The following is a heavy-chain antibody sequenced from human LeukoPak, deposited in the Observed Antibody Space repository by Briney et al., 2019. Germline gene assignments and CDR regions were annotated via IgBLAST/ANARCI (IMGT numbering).Heavy chain of an antibody. D-gene: IGHD6-13*01. CDR3: ARTGIAAAGPLNWFDP. Sequence: PGGSLRLSCAASGFTFSSYSMNWVRQAPGKGLEWVSYISNSGSTIYYADSVKGRFTISRDNAKNSLYLQMNSLRAEDTAVYYCARTGIAAAGPLNWFDPWGQGTLVTVSS. J-gene: IGHJ5*02. CDR2: ISNSGSTI. V-gene: IGHV3-48*04. CDR1: GFTFSSYS.